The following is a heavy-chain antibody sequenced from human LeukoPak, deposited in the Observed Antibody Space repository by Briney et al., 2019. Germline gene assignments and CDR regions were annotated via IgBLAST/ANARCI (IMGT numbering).Heavy chain of an antibody. Sequence: PSETLSLTCTVSGGSISSYYWSWIRQPPGKGLEWIGYIYYSGSTNYNPSLKSRGTISVDTSKNQFSLKLSSVNAADTAVYYCARDGIMGAVTPFHYWGQGTLVTVSS. CDR2: IYYSGST. CDR3: ARDGIMGAVTPFHY. D-gene: IGHD1-26*01. J-gene: IGHJ4*02. V-gene: IGHV4-59*01. CDR1: GGSISSYY.